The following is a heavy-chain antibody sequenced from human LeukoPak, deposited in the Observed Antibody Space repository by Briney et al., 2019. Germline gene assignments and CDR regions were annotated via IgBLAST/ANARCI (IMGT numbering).Heavy chain of an antibody. CDR3: AKQFLDAN. V-gene: IGHV3-23*01. Sequence: GGSLILSCEASGFLFDTYAMTWVRQAPGKGLEYVSTINAVDADTYYADSVKGRFTASRDNSKNTLYLQMNSLRVDDTAVYYCAKQFLDANWGPGTLVTVSS. CDR2: INAVDADT. D-gene: IGHD2-21*01. J-gene: IGHJ4*02. CDR1: GFLFDTYA.